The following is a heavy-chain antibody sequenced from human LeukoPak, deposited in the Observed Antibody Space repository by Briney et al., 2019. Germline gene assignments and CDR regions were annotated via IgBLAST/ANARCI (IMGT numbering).Heavy chain of an antibody. V-gene: IGHV1-2*02. J-gene: IGHJ3*02. CDR1: GGTFISYA. Sequence: ASVKVSCKASGGTFISYAISWVRQAPGQGLEWMGWINPNSGGTNYAQKFQGRVTMTRDTSISTAYMELSRLRSDDTAVYYCARGKLVPSDAFDIWGQGTMVTVSS. CDR2: INPNSGGT. CDR3: ARGKLVPSDAFDI.